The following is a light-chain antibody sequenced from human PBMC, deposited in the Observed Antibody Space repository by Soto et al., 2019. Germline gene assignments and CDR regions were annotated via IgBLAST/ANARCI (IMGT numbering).Light chain of an antibody. CDR2: GTS. CDR1: QSVSSKY. CDR3: QQHINWPLT. Sequence: EIVLTQSPGTLSLSPGERATLSCRASQSVSSKYLAWYQQKPGQAPRVLIYGTSIRASGVPERFSGGGSGADFTLTISSLEPGDFALYYCQQHINWPLTFGGGTKVDIK. V-gene: IGKV3D-20*02. J-gene: IGKJ4*01.